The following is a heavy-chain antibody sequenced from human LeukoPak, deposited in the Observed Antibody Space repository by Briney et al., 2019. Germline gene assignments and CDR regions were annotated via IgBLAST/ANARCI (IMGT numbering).Heavy chain of an antibody. J-gene: IGHJ4*02. V-gene: IGHV3-23*01. D-gene: IGHD3-22*01. CDR2: LSYSGAT. CDR1: GFTFNKYP. CDR3: AKVGAVVTTPRYFDY. Sequence: GGSLRLSCAVSGFTFNKYPMNWVRQAPGKGLEWISTLSYSGATHYADSVKGRFTISRDNAKDTVYLQMNSLRAEDTAVYYCAKVGAVVTTPRYFDYWGQGTLVTVSS.